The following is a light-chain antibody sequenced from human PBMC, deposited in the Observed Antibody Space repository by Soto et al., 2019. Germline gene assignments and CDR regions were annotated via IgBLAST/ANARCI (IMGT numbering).Light chain of an antibody. J-gene: IGKJ4*01. CDR1: QSISRT. Sequence: EKALPQSPDTLSVSPGQRATLSCRASQSISRTLAWYQQKSGQPPRLLIYDASTRATGFPARFSGSGSGTEFTLTISSLQSEDFAVYYCQQYNNWPHTFGGGTKVDIK. CDR3: QQYNNWPHT. V-gene: IGKV3D-15*01. CDR2: DAS.